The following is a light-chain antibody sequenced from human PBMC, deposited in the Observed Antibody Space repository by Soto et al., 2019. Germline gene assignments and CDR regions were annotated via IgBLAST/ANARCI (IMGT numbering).Light chain of an antibody. Sequence: QSVLTQPPSASGSPGQSVTISCTGTSSDVGAYNYVSWYQQYPGKAPKLMIYEVSKRPSGVPDRFSGSKSGKTASLTVSGRQPEDEADYYCTSYAGNNIWVFGGGTKLTVL. J-gene: IGLJ3*02. CDR1: SSDVGAYNY. V-gene: IGLV2-8*01. CDR3: TSYAGNNIWV. CDR2: EVS.